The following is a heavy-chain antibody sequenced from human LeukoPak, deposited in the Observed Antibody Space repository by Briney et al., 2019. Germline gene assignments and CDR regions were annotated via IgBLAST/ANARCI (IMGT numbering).Heavy chain of an antibody. Sequence: GESLRLSCAASGFTFSSYSMNWVRQAPGKGLEWVSSISSSSSYIYYADSVKGRFTISRDNAKNSLYLQMNSLRAEDTAVYYCARDREGIAVAGYDYWGQGTLVTVPS. CDR3: ARDREGIAVAGYDY. CDR1: GFTFSSYS. V-gene: IGHV3-21*01. CDR2: ISSSSSYI. D-gene: IGHD6-19*01. J-gene: IGHJ4*02.